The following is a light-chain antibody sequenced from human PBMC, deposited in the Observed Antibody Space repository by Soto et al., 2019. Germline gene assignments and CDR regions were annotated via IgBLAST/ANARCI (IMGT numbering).Light chain of an antibody. CDR3: SSCRTSSTLV. J-gene: IGLJ1*01. CDR1: SSDVGDYNY. CDR2: EVS. V-gene: IGLV2-14*01. Sequence: QSALTQPASVSGSPGQSITISWTGTSSDVGDYNYVSWYQQHPGNAPKLMIYEVSNRPSGVSNRFSGSKSGNTASLTISGLQAEDEADYYCSSCRTSSTLVFGTGTKLTVL.